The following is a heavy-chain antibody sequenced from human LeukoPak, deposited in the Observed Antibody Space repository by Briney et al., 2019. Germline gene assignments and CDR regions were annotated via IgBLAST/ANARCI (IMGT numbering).Heavy chain of an antibody. Sequence: PGGSLRLSCAASGFTVSSNYMSWVRQAPGKGLEWVSVIYSGGSIYYADSVKGRFTISRDNSKNTLYLQMNSLRAEDTAVYYCARDKGRFGELFSFDYWGQGTLVTVSS. CDR2: IYSGGSI. CDR3: ARDKGRFGELFSFDY. CDR1: GFTVSSNY. V-gene: IGHV3-66*01. J-gene: IGHJ4*02. D-gene: IGHD3-10*01.